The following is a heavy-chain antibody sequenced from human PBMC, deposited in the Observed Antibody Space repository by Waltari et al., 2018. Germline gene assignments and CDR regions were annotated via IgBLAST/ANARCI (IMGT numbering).Heavy chain of an antibody. V-gene: IGHV3-9*01. CDR1: GFTFDDLA. CDR2: INWSGSGV. J-gene: IGHJ3*02. CDR3: VRSSSRYNWNLAEGAFDI. Sequence: QLVDSGVGLVQPGRSLRLSCAVSGFTFDDLAMHWVRQTPGKGLEWVSGINWSGSGVEYVDSVKGRFTISRDNDKNRLYLQMNSLRVDDTALYYCVRSSSRYNWNLAEGAFDIWGQGTLVTVSS. D-gene: IGHD1-20*01.